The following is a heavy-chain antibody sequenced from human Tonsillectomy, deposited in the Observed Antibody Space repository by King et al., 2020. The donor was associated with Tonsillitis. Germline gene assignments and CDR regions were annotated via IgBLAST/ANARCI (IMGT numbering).Heavy chain of an antibody. V-gene: IGHV5-51*01. D-gene: IGHD3-22*01. CDR2: IYPGDSDT. Sequence: VQLVQSGAEVKKPGESLKISCKGSGYRFTSYWIGWVRQMPGKGLEWMGIIYPGDSDTRYSPSFQGQVTISADKSISTAYLQWSSLKASDTAMYYCARSREWLLQNAAVDIWGQGTMVTVSS. CDR3: ARSREWLLQNAAVDI. J-gene: IGHJ3*02. CDR1: GYRFTSYW.